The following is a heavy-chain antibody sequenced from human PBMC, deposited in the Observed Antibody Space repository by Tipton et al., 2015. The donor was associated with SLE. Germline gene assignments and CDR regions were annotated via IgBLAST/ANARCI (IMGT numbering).Heavy chain of an antibody. Sequence: TLSLTCTVSGGSISSSSYYWGWIRQPPGKGLEWIGSIYYSGNTYYNPSLKSRVTVSVDTSKNQFSLKLTSVTAADTALYYCARGQKQWLLRGLQYWGQGSLVTVSS. CDR3: ARGQKQWLLRGLQY. CDR2: IYYSGNT. D-gene: IGHD6-19*01. J-gene: IGHJ4*02. V-gene: IGHV4-39*07. CDR1: GGSISSSSYY.